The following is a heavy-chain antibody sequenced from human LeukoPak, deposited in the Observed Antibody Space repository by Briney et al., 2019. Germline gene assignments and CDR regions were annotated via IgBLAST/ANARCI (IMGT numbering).Heavy chain of an antibody. J-gene: IGHJ4*02. CDR1: RFTFSSYA. D-gene: IGHD6-19*01. V-gene: IGHV3-48*02. Sequence: GGSLRLSCAASRFTFSSYAMNWVRQAPGKGLEWVSYISSSSSTIYYADSVKGRFTISRDNAKNSLYLQMNSLRDEDTAVYYCAKDPRAYSSGWRLWGQGTLVTVSS. CDR3: AKDPRAYSSGWRL. CDR2: ISSSSSTI.